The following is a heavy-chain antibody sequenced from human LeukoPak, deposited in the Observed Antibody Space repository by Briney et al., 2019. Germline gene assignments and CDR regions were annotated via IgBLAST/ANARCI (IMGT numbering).Heavy chain of an antibody. D-gene: IGHD3-16*01. J-gene: IGHJ5*02. CDR3: ASGGRDRSILFWFDP. CDR1: AFTFSSYE. CDR2: ISRSGSII. V-gene: IGHV3-48*03. Sequence: PGGSLRLSCAASAFTFSSYEMNWVRQAPGKGLEWVSYISRSGSIIYYADSVRGRFTISRDNAKNSLYLHMNSLRAEDTAVYYCASGGRDRSILFWFDPWGQGTLVTVSP.